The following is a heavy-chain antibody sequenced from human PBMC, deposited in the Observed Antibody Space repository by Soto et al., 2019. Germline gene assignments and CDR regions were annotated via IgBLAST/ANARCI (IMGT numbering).Heavy chain of an antibody. V-gene: IGHV1-69*13. D-gene: IGHD3-3*01. CDR1: GGTFSSYA. J-gene: IGHJ6*02. CDR2: IIPIFGTA. Sequence: ASVKVSCKASGGTFSSYAISWVRQAPGQGLEWMGGIIPIFGTANYAQKFQGRVTITADESTSTAYMELSSLRSEDTAVYYCARDRAHITIFGVGYYYYGMDVWGQGTTVTVSS. CDR3: ARDRAHITIFGVGYYYYGMDV.